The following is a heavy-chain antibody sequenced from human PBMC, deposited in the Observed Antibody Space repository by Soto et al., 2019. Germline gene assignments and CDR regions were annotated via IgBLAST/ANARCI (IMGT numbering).Heavy chain of an antibody. D-gene: IGHD3-16*01. CDR1: GGSIYTDDW. J-gene: IGHJ4*02. CDR2: VHQFVGT. Sequence: QVRLQESGPGLLEPSGTLSLTCAVSGGSIYTDDWWTWVHQTPGKGLEWIGEVHQFVGTNYNPSLRSRVTISIDKSKNQFSLELTSVTAADTAVYYCANWGGLNFPRLYWGPGTLVTVSS. V-gene: IGHV4-4*02. CDR3: ANWGGLNFPRLY.